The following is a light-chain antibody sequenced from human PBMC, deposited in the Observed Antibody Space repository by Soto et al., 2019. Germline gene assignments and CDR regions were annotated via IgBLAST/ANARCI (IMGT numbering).Light chain of an antibody. CDR2: EVT. V-gene: IGLV2-8*01. J-gene: IGLJ2*01. CDR3: RSYAGSNNLL. Sequence: QSVLTQPPSASGSPGQSVTISCTGTSSDVGSYNYVSWYQQHPGEAPKLMIYEVTKRPSGVPDRFSGSKSGSTASLTVSGLQAEDEADYYCRSYAGSNNLLFGGGTKLTVL. CDR1: SSDVGSYNY.